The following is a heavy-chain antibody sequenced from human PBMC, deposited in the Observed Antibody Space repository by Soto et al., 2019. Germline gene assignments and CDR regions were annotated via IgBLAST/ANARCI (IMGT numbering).Heavy chain of an antibody. J-gene: IGHJ5*02. Sequence: RGSLGLCCAASVFTFRSFTMDWVRQAPGKGLEWVSTISSNSAYIYYTDALRGRFTISRDNAKNSLHLQMNSLRAEDTAVYYCTRDASRDSSARGWFDPWGPGTLVTVSS. V-gene: IGHV3-21*01. D-gene: IGHD6-13*01. CDR3: TRDASRDSSARGWFDP. CDR2: ISSNSAYI. CDR1: VFTFRSFT.